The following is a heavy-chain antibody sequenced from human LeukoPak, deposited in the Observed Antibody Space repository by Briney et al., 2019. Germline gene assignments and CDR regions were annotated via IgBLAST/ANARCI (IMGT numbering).Heavy chain of an antibody. CDR2: ISGSGGST. V-gene: IGHV3-23*01. CDR1: GFTFSSYA. CDR3: AKDQGGYSYGRNFDY. Sequence: PGGSVRLSCAASGFTFSSYAMRWVRQAPGKGLEWVSAISGSGGSTYYADSVKGRFTISRDNSKNTLYLQMNSLRAEDTAVYYCAKDQGGYSYGRNFDYWGQGTLVTVSS. D-gene: IGHD5-18*01. J-gene: IGHJ4*02.